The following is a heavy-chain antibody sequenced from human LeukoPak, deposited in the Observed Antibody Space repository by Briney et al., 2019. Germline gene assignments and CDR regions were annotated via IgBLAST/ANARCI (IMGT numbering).Heavy chain of an antibody. J-gene: IGHJ4*02. CDR3: ARMSGSYYPYFDY. V-gene: IGHV1-2*02. D-gene: IGHD1-26*01. CDR2: INPNSGGT. CDR1: GYTFTGYY. Sequence: ASVKVSCKASGYTFTGYYMHWVRQAPGQGLEWMGWINPNSGGTNYAQKFQGRVTMTRDTSISTAYMELSGLRSDDTAVYYCARMSGSYYPYFDYWGQGTLVTVSS.